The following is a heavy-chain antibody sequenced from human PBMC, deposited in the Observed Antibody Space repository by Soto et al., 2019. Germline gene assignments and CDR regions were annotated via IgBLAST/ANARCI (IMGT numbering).Heavy chain of an antibody. CDR2: INWSGGST. D-gene: IGHD1-26*01. CDR1: GFTFDDYG. J-gene: IGHJ4*02. Sequence: EVQLVESGGGVVRPGGSLRLSCAASGFTFDDYGMSWVRQVPEKGLEWISGINWSGGSTAYADSVKGRFTISRDNAKDSLFLQMSSLRAEDTALYYCARDWTYSGSYFGYWGQGTLVSVSS. CDR3: ARDWTYSGSYFGY. V-gene: IGHV3-20*04.